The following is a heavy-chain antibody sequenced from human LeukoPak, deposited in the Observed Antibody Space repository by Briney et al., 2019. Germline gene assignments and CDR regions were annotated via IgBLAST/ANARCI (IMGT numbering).Heavy chain of an antibody. D-gene: IGHD2-15*01. J-gene: IGHJ5*02. Sequence: GGSLRLSCAASGFTFSSYGMHWVRQAPGKGLEWVAVISYDGSNKYYADSVKGRFTIFRDNSKNTLYLQMNSLRAEDTAVYYCAKDRAYCSGGSCYYNWFDPWGQGTLVTVSS. CDR1: GFTFSSYG. CDR2: ISYDGSNK. V-gene: IGHV3-30*18. CDR3: AKDRAYCSGGSCYYNWFDP.